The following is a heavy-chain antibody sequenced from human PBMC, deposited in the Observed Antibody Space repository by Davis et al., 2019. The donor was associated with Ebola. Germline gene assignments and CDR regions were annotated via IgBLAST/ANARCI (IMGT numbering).Heavy chain of an antibody. J-gene: IGHJ4*02. CDR1: DGSISSSSYY. CDR2: IYYSGST. V-gene: IGHV4-39*01. D-gene: IGHD5-18*01. CDR3: ARQWIQLWLDY. Sequence: SETLSLTCTVSDGSISSSSYYWGWIRQPPGKGLEWIGSIYYSGSTYYNPSLKSRVTISVDTSKNQFSLKLSSVTAADTAVYYCARQWIQLWLDYWGQGTLVTVSS.